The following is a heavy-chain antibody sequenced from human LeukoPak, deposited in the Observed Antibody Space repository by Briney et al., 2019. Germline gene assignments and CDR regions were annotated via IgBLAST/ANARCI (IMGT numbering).Heavy chain of an antibody. CDR1: GGSISSYY. Sequence: KPSETLSLTCTVSGGSISSYYWSWIRQPPGKGLEWIGYIYYSGSTNYNPSLKSRVTISVDTSKNQFSLKLSSVTAADTAVYYCARGGHYYDSSGLDYWGQGTLVTVSS. V-gene: IGHV4-59*01. CDR3: ARGGHYYDSSGLDY. CDR2: IYYSGST. J-gene: IGHJ4*02. D-gene: IGHD3-22*01.